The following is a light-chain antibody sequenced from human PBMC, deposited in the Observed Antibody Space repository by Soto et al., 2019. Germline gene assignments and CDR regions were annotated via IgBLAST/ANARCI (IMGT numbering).Light chain of an antibody. CDR3: QQYDNLLMYT. V-gene: IGKV1-33*01. CDR1: QDINTF. CDR2: DAS. Sequence: DIQMTQSPSSLSASVGDRVTITCQASQDINTFLNWYQQKPGKAPKLLIYDASNLETGVPSRFSGSGSGTDFTFTISSLQPEDTATYYCQQYDNLLMYTFGQGTKLEIK. J-gene: IGKJ2*01.